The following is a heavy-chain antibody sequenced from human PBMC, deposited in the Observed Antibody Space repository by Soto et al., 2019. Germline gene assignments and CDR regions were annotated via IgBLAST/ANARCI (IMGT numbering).Heavy chain of an antibody. CDR1: GFTFSSYW. CDR3: ARGGRGGFDY. V-gene: IGHV3-74*01. J-gene: IGHJ4*02. CDR2: IKTDGSST. Sequence: EVQLVESGGGLVQPGGSLRLSCAASGFTFSSYWMHWVRQAPGKGLVWVSSIKTDGSSTRYTDSVTGRFSISRDNPKNTLYLQMNSLRVEDTAVYYCARGGRGGFDYWGQGTLVTAPS. D-gene: IGHD3-16*01.